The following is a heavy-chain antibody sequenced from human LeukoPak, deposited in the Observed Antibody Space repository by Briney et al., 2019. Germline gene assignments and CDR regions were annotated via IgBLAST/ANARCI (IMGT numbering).Heavy chain of an antibody. D-gene: IGHD5-24*01. CDR1: GLTFSSHW. CDR3: TRVGYIDEGIDY. V-gene: IGHV3-7*04. CDR2: IKQDGSKK. Sequence: GGSLRLSCAASGLTFSSHWMHRVRQAPGKGLEWVANIKQDGSKKSYVDSVKGRFTISRDNAKNSLYLQMNSLRAEDTAIYYCTRVGYIDEGIDYWGQGTLVTVSS. J-gene: IGHJ4*02.